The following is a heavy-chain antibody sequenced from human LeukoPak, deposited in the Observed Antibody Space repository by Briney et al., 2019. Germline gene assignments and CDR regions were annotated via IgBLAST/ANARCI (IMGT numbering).Heavy chain of an antibody. V-gene: IGHV3-43D*03. J-gene: IGHJ1*01. CDR2: ISWNGGSS. CDR3: TTGGGPVTTSEEYFKH. CDR1: GFTFDDYA. D-gene: IGHD4-17*01. Sequence: GGSLKLSCAASGFTFDDYAIHWVRRAPGKGLEWVCLISWNGGSSNYADSAKGRFTISRDNSKNSVYLQMNSVTAEDTALYYCTTGGGPVTTSEEYFKHWGQGTPVTVSS.